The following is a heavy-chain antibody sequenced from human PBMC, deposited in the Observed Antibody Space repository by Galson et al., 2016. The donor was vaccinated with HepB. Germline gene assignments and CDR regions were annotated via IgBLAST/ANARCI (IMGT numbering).Heavy chain of an antibody. CDR2: INHSGST. Sequence: ETLSLTCGVNGVSFSGYYWSWIRQPPGKGLEWIGEINHSGSTNYIPSLKSRVTISADTSRNQFSLKLSSVTAADTAVYYCASFGSWDPVKALEYWGQGTLVTVSS. V-gene: IGHV4-34*01. D-gene: IGHD3-10*01. J-gene: IGHJ4*02. CDR1: GVSFSGYY. CDR3: ASFGSWDPVKALEY.